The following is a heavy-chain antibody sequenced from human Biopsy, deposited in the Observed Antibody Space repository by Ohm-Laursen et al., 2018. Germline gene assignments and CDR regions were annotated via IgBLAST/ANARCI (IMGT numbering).Heavy chain of an antibody. CDR3: ARDAEEFDSSGPRFDY. CDR2: IWSDGNNK. CDR1: GFTFSRHG. J-gene: IGHJ4*02. V-gene: IGHV3-33*01. D-gene: IGHD3-22*01. Sequence: SLRLFCAAPGFTFSRHGMHWVRQAPGKGLEWVAAIWSDGNNKYYADSVKGRFTISRDTSRNTLYMQMNSLRVEDTALYYCARDAEEFDSSGPRFDYWGQGTLVTVSS.